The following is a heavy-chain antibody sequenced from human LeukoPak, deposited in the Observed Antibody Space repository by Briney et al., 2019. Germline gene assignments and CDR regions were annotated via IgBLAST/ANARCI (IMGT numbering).Heavy chain of an antibody. J-gene: IGHJ3*02. CDR2: IYHSGST. Sequence: SETLSLTCTVSGGSISSGGYYWSWIRQPPGKGLEWIGYIYHSGSTYYNPSLKSRVTISVDRSKNQFSLKLSSVTAADTAVYYCARDGARFTYYYDSSGYAAFDIWGHGTMVSVSS. D-gene: IGHD3-22*01. V-gene: IGHV4-30-2*01. CDR1: GGSISSGGYY. CDR3: ARDGARFTYYYDSSGYAAFDI.